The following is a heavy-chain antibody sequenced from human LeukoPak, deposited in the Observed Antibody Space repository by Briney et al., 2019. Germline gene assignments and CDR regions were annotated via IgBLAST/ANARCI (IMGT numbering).Heavy chain of an antibody. D-gene: IGHD3-3*01. CDR2: IYYSGST. J-gene: IGHJ4*02. Sequence: PSETLSLTCTVSGGSISSYYWSWIRQPPGKGVEWIGYIYYSGSTNYNPSLKRRVTISVDTSKNQFSLKMRSVTAADTAVYYCARVATWGYDFWSGYYMSFDYWGQGTLVTVSS. CDR3: ARVATWGYDFWSGYYMSFDY. V-gene: IGHV4-59*01. CDR1: GGSISSYY.